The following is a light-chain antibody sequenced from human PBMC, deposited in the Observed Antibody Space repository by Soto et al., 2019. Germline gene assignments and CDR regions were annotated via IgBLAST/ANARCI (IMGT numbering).Light chain of an antibody. CDR2: WAS. CDR1: QSVLIRSNNKNY. V-gene: IGKV4-1*01. Sequence: DIVLTQSPDSLAVSLGERATINFKSSQSVLIRSNNKNYVAWFQQKPGQTPKLLIYWASTRESGVPDRFSGRGSGTDFTLTISGLQAEDVAVYYCQHYFGSLALSFGGGTKVDIK. CDR3: QHYFGSLALS. J-gene: IGKJ4*01.